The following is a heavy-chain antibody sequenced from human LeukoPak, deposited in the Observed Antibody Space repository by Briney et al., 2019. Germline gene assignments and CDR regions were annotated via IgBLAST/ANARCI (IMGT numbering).Heavy chain of an antibody. V-gene: IGHV3-23*01. D-gene: IGHD6-13*01. Sequence: SGGSLRLSCAASGFTFSSYAMSWVRQAPGKGLEWVSAISGSGGSTYYADSVKGRFTISRDNSKNTLYLQMNSLRAEDTAVYYCAKSWIAAPLRGPVFPFDYWGQGTLVTVSS. J-gene: IGHJ4*02. CDR1: GFTFSSYA. CDR3: AKSWIAAPLRGPVFPFDY. CDR2: ISGSGGST.